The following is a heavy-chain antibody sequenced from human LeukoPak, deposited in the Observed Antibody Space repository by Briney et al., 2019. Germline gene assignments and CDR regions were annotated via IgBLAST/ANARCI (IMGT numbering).Heavy chain of an antibody. CDR1: GYTFTGYY. D-gene: IGHD6-19*01. CDR2: INPNSAGT. CDR3: ASRSNIAVAGAFDY. V-gene: IGHV1-2*02. Sequence: ASVKVSCKASGYTFTGYYIHWVRQAPGQGLEWMGWINPNSAGTHYAQKFQGRVTMTRDTSISTAYMELSRLRSDDTAVYYCASRSNIAVAGAFDYWGQGTLVTVSS. J-gene: IGHJ4*02.